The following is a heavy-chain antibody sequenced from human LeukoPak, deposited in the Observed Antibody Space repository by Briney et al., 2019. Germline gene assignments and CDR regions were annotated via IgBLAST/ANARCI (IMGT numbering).Heavy chain of an antibody. J-gene: IGHJ3*02. V-gene: IGHV1-69*13. CDR2: IIPIFGTA. Sequence: AVKVSCKASGGTFSSHAISWVRQAPGEGLEWMGGIIPIFGTANYAQKFQGRVTITADESTSTAYMELSSLRSEDTAVYYCARGLGRLRFLEWLDAFDIWGQGTMVTVSS. CDR1: GGTFSSHA. D-gene: IGHD3-3*01. CDR3: ARGLGRLRFLEWLDAFDI.